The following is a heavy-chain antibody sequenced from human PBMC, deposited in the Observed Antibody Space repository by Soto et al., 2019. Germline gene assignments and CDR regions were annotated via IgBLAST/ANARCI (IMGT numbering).Heavy chain of an antibody. CDR2: INHSGST. CDR3: AREEAGMDV. V-gene: IGHV4-34*01. CDR1: GGSFSGYY. J-gene: IGHJ6*02. Sequence: LSLTGAVYGGSFSGYYWSWIRQPPGKGLEWIGEINHSGSTNYNPSLKSRVTISVDTSKNQFSLKLSSVTAADTAVYYCAREEAGMDVWGQGTTVTVSS. D-gene: IGHD6-19*01.